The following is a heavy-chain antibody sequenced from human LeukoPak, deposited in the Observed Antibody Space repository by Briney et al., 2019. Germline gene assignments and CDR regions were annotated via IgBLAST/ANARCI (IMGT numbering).Heavy chain of an antibody. CDR3: VAAGNSYYFDY. Sequence: SETLSLTCTVSGGSISSSIYYWGWIRQPPGKGLEWIGSISYSGSTSYYPSLKSRVTISVDTSKSQFSLRLSSVTAVDTAVYYCVAAGNSYYFDYWGQGTLVTVSS. CDR1: GGSISSSIYY. V-gene: IGHV4-39*01. CDR2: ISYSGST. D-gene: IGHD6-13*01. J-gene: IGHJ4*02.